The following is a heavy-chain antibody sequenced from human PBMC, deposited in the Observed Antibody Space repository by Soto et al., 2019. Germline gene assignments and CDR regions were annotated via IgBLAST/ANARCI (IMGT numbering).Heavy chain of an antibody. V-gene: IGHV6-1*01. Sequence: QVQLQQSGPGQVKPSQTLSLTCAISGDSVSSNSAAWNWIRKSPSRGLEWLGSTYYRSKWYYDYALSMKSRMTINPDTSKNQGSLQLNSVTPEDTAIYYCARVSSGTCYGQPDCHYYGMDVWGQGTTVTVSS. CDR2: TYYRSKWYY. CDR3: ARVSSGTCYGQPDCHYYGMDV. D-gene: IGHD1-26*01. J-gene: IGHJ6*02. CDR1: GDSVSSNSAA.